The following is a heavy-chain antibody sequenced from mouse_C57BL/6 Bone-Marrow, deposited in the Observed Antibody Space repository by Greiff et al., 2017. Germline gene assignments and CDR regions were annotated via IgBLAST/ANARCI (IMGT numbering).Heavy chain of an antibody. J-gene: IGHJ3*01. CDR2: ISDGGSYT. V-gene: IGHV5-4*01. CDR1: GFTFSSYA. Sequence: EVKLEESGGGLVKPGGSLKLSCAASGFTFSSYAMSWVRQTPEKRLEWVATISDGGSYTYYPDNVKGRFTISRDNAKNNLYLQMSHLKSEDTAMYYCARDGGATGWFAYWGQGTLVTVSA. D-gene: IGHD3-1*01. CDR3: ARDGGATGWFAY.